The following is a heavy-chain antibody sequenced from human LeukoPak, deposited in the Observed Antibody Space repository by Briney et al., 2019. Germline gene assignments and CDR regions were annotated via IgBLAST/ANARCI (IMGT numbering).Heavy chain of an antibody. CDR1: GYSFTSYW. V-gene: IGHV5-10-1*01. CDR2: IDSSDSYT. J-gene: IGHJ4*02. Sequence: GESLKISCKGSGYSFTSYWISWVRQMPGKGLEWMGRIDSSDSYTNYSPSFQGHVTISADKSISTAYLQWSSLKASDTAMYYCASTTEYYDILTGYYGPPRHWGQGTLVTVSS. D-gene: IGHD3-9*01. CDR3: ASTTEYYDILTGYYGPPRH.